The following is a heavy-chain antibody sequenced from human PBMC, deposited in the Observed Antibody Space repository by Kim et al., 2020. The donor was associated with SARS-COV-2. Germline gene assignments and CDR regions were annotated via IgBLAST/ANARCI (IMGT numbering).Heavy chain of an antibody. CDR2: IYSGGST. CDR3: ARGLPATPYGMDV. V-gene: IGHV3-53*01. CDR1: GFTVSSNY. J-gene: IGHJ6*02. Sequence: GGSLRLSCAASGFTVSSNYMSWVRQAPGKGLEWVSVIYSGGSTYYADSVKGRFTISRDNSKNMLYLQMNSLRAEDTAVYYCARGLPATPYGMDVWGQGTTVTVSS.